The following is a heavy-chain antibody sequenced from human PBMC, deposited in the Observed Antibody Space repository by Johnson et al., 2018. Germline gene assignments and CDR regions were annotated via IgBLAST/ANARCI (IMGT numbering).Heavy chain of an antibody. CDR2: IYPGDSDP. V-gene: IGHV5-51*03. D-gene: IGHD1-26*01. CDR1: GYSFISYW. J-gene: IGHJ5*02. Sequence: VQLVQSGAEVKKPGESLEISCKGSGYSFISYWIGWVRQMPGKGLEWMGIIYPGDSDPRYSPSFQGQVTIPADKSLRPAYLQWSSLKAPATAMYYCARGSGRYGWFDPWGQGTLVTVSS. CDR3: ARGSGRYGWFDP.